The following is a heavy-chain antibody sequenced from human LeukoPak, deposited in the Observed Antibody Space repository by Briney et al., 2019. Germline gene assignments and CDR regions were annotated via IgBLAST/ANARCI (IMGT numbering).Heavy chain of an antibody. J-gene: IGHJ6*02. Sequence: KPSETLSLTCTVSGGSISPYYWSWIRQPPGKGLEWIGYIFYSGSTNYNPSLKSRVTISVDTSKNQFSLKLTSVTPADTAVYYCARVSIVYGMDVWGQGTTVTVSS. CDR1: GGSISPYY. CDR3: ARVSIVYGMDV. D-gene: IGHD3-3*02. V-gene: IGHV4-59*01. CDR2: IFYSGST.